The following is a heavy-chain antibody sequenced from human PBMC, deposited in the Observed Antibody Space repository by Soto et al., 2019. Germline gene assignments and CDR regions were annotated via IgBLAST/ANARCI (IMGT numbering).Heavy chain of an antibody. CDR2: IKTDGSEK. Sequence: EVQLVESGGGLVQPGGSRRLSCAASGFTFSDYWMSWVRQAPGKGLECVANIKTDGSEKYYVDPVKGRFTISRDNAKNSLYLQMNSLRAEDTAVYYCASSMGRGGNDYWGQGTLVAVSS. V-gene: IGHV3-7*05. CDR3: ASSMGRGGNDY. D-gene: IGHD3-10*01. CDR1: GFTFSDYW. J-gene: IGHJ4*02.